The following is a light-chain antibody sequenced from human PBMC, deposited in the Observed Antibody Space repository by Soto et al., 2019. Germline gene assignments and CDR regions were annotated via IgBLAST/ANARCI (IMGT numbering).Light chain of an antibody. Sequence: QSVLTQPPSASGSPGQSVTISCTGTSSDVGAHHYVSWYRQHPGKAPTLIIYDVSQRPSGVPDRFSGSKSGNTASLTVSGLQADDEADYYCSSYAGTNTYVFGTGTKVTVL. V-gene: IGLV2-8*01. J-gene: IGLJ1*01. CDR1: SSDVGAHHY. CDR3: SSYAGTNTYV. CDR2: DVS.